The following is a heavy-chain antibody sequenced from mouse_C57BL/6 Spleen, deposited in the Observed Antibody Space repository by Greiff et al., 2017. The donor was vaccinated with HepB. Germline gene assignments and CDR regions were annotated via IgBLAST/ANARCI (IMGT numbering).Heavy chain of an antibody. Sequence: VKLQESGAELVKPGASVKISCKASGYAFSSYWMNWVKQRPGKGLEWIGQIYPGDGDTNYNGKFKGKATLTADKSSSTAYMQLSSLTSEDSAVYFCARELRYAMDYWGQGTSVTVSS. D-gene: IGHD1-1*01. V-gene: IGHV1-80*01. J-gene: IGHJ4*01. CDR2: IYPGDGDT. CDR1: GYAFSSYW. CDR3: ARELRYAMDY.